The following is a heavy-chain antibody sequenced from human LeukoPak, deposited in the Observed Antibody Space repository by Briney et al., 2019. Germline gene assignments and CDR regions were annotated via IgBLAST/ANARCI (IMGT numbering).Heavy chain of an antibody. Sequence: GVSVRLSCAACGFNVSTYSMKWVRQAPGKGRVWVSSISTSISYIYYTDSEKGRFTLCKDNTKNSLNLQMSSLGAEDTAVYYCARSGGGFDYWGQGTLVTVSS. D-gene: IGHD3-10*01. CDR2: ISTSISYI. V-gene: IGHV3-21*01. J-gene: IGHJ4*02. CDR1: GFNVSTYS. CDR3: ARSGGGFDY.